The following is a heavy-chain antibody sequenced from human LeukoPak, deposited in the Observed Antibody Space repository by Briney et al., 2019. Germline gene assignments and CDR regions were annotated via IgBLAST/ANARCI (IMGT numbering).Heavy chain of an antibody. D-gene: IGHD6-19*01. CDR2: INPSNGDT. V-gene: IGHV1-2*02. CDR1: GYTFSDYY. J-gene: IGHJ4*02. CDR3: ARAGSSGSYVHPTLDY. Sequence: GASVKVSCKASGYTFSDYYIHWVRQAPGQGLEWMAWINPSNGDTNDAQKFQGRVTMTRDTSISTAYMELTRLISDDTAVYYCARAGSSGSYVHPTLDYWGQGTLVTVSS.